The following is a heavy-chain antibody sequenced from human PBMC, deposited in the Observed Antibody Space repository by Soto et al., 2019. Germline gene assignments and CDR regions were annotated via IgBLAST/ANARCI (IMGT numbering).Heavy chain of an antibody. Sequence: QVQLQESGPGLVRPSQTLSLTCAVSSGSIRSGDYYWTWIRQPPGKGLEWIGYIDHSGSAYYNPSLKSRATISHDTSNSGFSLKLNSVTAADTAVYFCAGELGTFYFEHWGQGRLVTVSS. CDR1: SGSIRSGDYY. CDR3: AGELGTFYFEH. D-gene: IGHD7-27*01. V-gene: IGHV4-30-4*01. J-gene: IGHJ4*02. CDR2: IDHSGSA.